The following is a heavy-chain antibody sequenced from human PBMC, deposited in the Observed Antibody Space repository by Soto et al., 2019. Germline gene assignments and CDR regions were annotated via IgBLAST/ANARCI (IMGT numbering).Heavy chain of an antibody. Sequence: QVQLVESGAEVKKPGASVKDSCKASGYTFTNYGISWVRQGPGQGLEWRGWISGYNGNTKYSQKFQGRVTMTTGTPTETAYVDLRSLRSDDTAVYYCAREREYSYDSSGNYYYHYGMDVWGQGTTVTVS. CDR3: AREREYSYDSSGNYYYHYGMDV. CDR1: GYTFTNYG. D-gene: IGHD3-22*01. CDR2: ISGYNGNT. V-gene: IGHV1-18*04. J-gene: IGHJ6*02.